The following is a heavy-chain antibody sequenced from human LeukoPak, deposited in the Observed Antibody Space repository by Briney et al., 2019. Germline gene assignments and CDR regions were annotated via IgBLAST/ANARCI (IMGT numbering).Heavy chain of an antibody. Sequence: ASVKVSCKVSGYTFTTYSINWVRQAPGQGLEWMGWINTNTGNPTYAQAFTGRFVFSVDTSVSTAYLQINSLQVGDTAVYYCARDWGPSGPWGQGTLVSVSS. CDR2: INTNTGNP. V-gene: IGHV7-4-1*02. CDR3: ARDWGPSGP. J-gene: IGHJ5*02. CDR1: GYTFTTYS. D-gene: IGHD3-16*01.